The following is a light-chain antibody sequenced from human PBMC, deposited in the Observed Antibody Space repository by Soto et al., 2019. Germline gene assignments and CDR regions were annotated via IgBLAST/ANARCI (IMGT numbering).Light chain of an antibody. J-gene: IGKJ2*01. Sequence: EIVMTQSPATLSVSPGERATLSCRASQSVSSILAWYQQKPGQAPRLLIYAVSTRATGVPGRFSGSGSGTEFTLTISSLQSEDFAVYYCQQYNDWPRNTFGQGTKLEIK. CDR1: QSVSSI. CDR2: AVS. CDR3: QQYNDWPRNT. V-gene: IGKV3-15*01.